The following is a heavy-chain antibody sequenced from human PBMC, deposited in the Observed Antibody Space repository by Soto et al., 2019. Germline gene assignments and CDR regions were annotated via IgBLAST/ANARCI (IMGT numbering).Heavy chain of an antibody. V-gene: IGHV3-30*18. CDR1: GFTFSSYG. Sequence: QVQLVESGGGVVQPGRSLRLSCAASGFTFSSYGMHWVRQAPGKGLEWVAVISYDGSNKYYADSVKGRFTISRDNSKNTLYLQMNSLRAEDTAVYYCAKALLLWFGESSLDYWGQGTLVTVSS. CDR3: AKALLLWFGESSLDY. CDR2: ISYDGSNK. J-gene: IGHJ4*02. D-gene: IGHD3-10*01.